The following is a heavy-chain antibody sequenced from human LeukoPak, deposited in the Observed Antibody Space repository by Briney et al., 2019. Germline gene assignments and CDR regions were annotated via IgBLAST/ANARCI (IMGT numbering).Heavy chain of an antibody. CDR1: GFTLSTST. CDR2: ISSSSSYI. D-gene: IGHD6-13*01. V-gene: IGHV3-21*01. CDR3: ASQLGDASDI. Sequence: GGSLRLSCAASGFTLSTSTMNWVRQAPGKGLEWVSSISSSSSYIYYADSVKGRFTISRDNGKNSLYLQMNSLRAEDTAVYYCASQLGDASDIWGQGTMVTVSS. J-gene: IGHJ3*02.